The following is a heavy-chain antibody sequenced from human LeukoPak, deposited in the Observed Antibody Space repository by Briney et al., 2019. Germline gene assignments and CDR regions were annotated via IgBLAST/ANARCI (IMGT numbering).Heavy chain of an antibody. CDR3: AREYYYDSSGYYPFDY. V-gene: IGHV3-30-3*01. J-gene: IGHJ4*02. D-gene: IGHD3-22*01. CDR1: GFTLSSYA. CDR2: ISYDGSNK. Sequence: GGSLRLSCAASGFTLSSYAMHWVRQAPGKGLEWVAVISYDGSNKYYADSVKGRFTISSDNSKNTLYLQMNSLRAEDTAVYYCAREYYYDSSGYYPFDYWGQGALVTVSS.